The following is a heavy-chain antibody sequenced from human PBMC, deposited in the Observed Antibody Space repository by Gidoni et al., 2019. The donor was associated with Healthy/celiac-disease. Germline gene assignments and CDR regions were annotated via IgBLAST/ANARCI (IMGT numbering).Heavy chain of an antibody. CDR3: ARDITMFGVVIFDY. CDR1: GFTFSSYA. J-gene: IGHJ4*02. CDR2: RSYDGSNK. D-gene: IGHD3-3*01. Sequence: QVQLMESGGGVVQPGRSLRLSCAASGFTFSSYAMHWVRQATGKGLAWVAVRSYDGSNKYYADYVKGRFTISRDNSKKTLYLQMNSLRAEDTAVYYCARDITMFGVVIFDYWGQGTLVTVSS. V-gene: IGHV3-30*01.